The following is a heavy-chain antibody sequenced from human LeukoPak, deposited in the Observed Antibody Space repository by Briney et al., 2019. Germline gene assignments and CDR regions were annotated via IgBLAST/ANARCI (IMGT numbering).Heavy chain of an antibody. CDR1: GGSVNSYY. V-gene: IGHV4-59*02. Sequence: SETLSLTCTVSGGSVNSYYWTWIRQPPGRGLEWIGYIFYSGATEYNPSLKSRVTISKDTSSNQFSLRLTSLTAADTAVYYCARIPAAGSMGWFDPWGQGTLVTVSS. D-gene: IGHD6-13*01. CDR3: ARIPAAGSMGWFDP. J-gene: IGHJ5*02. CDR2: IFYSGAT.